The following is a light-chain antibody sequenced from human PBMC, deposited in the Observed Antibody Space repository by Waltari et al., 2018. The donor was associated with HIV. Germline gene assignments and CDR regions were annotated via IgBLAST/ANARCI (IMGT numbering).Light chain of an antibody. V-gene: IGKV3-15*01. CDR2: GAS. J-gene: IGKJ1*01. CDR1: QSIHNN. Sequence: EILLTQSPATLSVSPGETANLSCRASQSIHNNLAWYQQRPGQSPKLLIFGASTRATGVPARFGGSGSGTYFTLTISSLQSEDFAVYFCQQYDKWPPGTFGQGTRV. CDR3: QQYDKWPPGT.